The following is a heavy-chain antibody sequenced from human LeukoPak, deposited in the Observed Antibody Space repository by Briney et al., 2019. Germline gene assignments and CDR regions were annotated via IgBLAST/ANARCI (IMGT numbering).Heavy chain of an antibody. V-gene: IGHV4-39*07. CDR3: ARSSMVRGVIISGMDY. Sequence: SETLSLTCTVSGGSISSSSYYWGWIRQPPGKGLEWIGSIYYSGSTYYNPSLKSRVTISVDTSKNQFSLKLSSVTAADTAVYYCARSSMVRGVIISGMDYWGQGTLVTVSS. J-gene: IGHJ4*02. CDR1: GGSISSSSYY. CDR2: IYYSGST. D-gene: IGHD3-10*01.